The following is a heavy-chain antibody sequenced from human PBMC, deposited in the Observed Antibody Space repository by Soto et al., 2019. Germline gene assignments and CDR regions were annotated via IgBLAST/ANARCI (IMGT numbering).Heavy chain of an antibody. Sequence: ASVKVSCKASGYTFTNYGVSWVRQAPGQGLEWMGWIGGYKGNTNYAQKLQGRVTMTKDTSTSTANMELRSLRSDDTAVYYCARGYCSGGSCYTGWFDPWGQGTLVTVSS. CDR1: GYTFTNYG. V-gene: IGHV1-18*01. J-gene: IGHJ5*02. CDR3: ARGYCSGGSCYTGWFDP. D-gene: IGHD2-15*01. CDR2: IGGYKGNT.